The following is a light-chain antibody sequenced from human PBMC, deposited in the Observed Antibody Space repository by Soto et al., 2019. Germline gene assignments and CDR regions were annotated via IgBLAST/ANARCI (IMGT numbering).Light chain of an antibody. CDR2: EVS. V-gene: IGLV2-14*01. Sequence: QSALTQPASVSGSPGQSITISCTGTSSDVGGYNYVSWYQQHPGKAPKLMIYEVSNRPSGVSNRFSGSKSGNPASLTISGLQAEDEADYDCSSYTSSSTYVFGTGTKLTVL. CDR3: SSYTSSSTYV. CDR1: SSDVGGYNY. J-gene: IGLJ1*01.